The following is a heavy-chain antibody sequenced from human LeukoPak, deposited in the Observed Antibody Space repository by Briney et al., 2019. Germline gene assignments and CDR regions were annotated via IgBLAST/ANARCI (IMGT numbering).Heavy chain of an antibody. J-gene: IGHJ5*02. V-gene: IGHV1-8*03. D-gene: IGHD3-9*01. CDR1: GYSFTSYD. CDR3: ARDVYDILTGYMNWFDP. Sequence: GASVKVSCKASGYSFTSYDINWVRQATGQGLEWMGWMNPNSGNTGYAQKFQGRVTITRNTSISTAYMELSSLRPEDTAVYYCARDVYDILTGYMNWFDPWGQGTLVTVSS. CDR2: MNPNSGNT.